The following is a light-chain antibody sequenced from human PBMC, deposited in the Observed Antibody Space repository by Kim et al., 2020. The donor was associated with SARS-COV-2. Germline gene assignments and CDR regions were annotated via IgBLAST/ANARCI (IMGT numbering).Light chain of an antibody. CDR1: GGDIDSA. CDR3: QTWDTGMI. Sequence: GAPVQLSCPPSGGDIDSAIGWHQQQPERGPRFLMELTTHGSHIKGDGIPDRFSVSRSGTDFFLTLSSLQSEDEADYYCQTWDTGMIFGGGTQLTVL. CDR2: LTTHGSH. V-gene: IGLV4-69*02. J-gene: IGLJ2*01.